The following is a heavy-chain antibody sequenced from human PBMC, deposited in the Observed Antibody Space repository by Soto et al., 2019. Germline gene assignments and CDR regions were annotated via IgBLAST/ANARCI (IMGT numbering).Heavy chain of an antibody. J-gene: IGHJ4*02. CDR2: IGAAGDP. Sequence: QAGGSLRLSCAASGFTFSIFDMHWVRQAPGKGLEWVSAIGAAGDPYYPGSVKGRFTISRENAKNSLYLQMNSLRAGDTAVYYCAKSSSDSLTSFDYWGQGTLVTVSS. CDR3: AKSSSDSLTSFDY. D-gene: IGHD2-21*02. CDR1: GFTFSIFD. V-gene: IGHV3-13*05.